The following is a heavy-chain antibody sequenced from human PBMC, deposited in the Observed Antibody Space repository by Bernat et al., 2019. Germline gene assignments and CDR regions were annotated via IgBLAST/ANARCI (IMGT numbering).Heavy chain of an antibody. J-gene: IGHJ4*02. CDR1: GFTFSNAW. CDR3: TTATRGYVDY. V-gene: IGHV3-15*07. Sequence: EVQLVESGGDLVKPGGSLRLSCAASGFTFSNAWMNWVRQAPGKGLEWVGRIKSKTDGGTTDYAAPVKGRLTISRDDLKNTLIPQMNSLETKDTAVYYCTTATRGYVDYWGQGTLVTVSS. CDR2: IKSKTDGGTT. D-gene: IGHD3-10*01.